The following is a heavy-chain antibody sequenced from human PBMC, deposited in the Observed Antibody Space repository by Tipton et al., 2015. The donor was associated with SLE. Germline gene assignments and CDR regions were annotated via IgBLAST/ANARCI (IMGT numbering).Heavy chain of an antibody. J-gene: IGHJ4*02. CDR3: AKGDSSGSYYFDY. CDR1: GFTFSSYA. CDR2: ISGSGGST. Sequence: SLRLSCAASGFTFSSYAMSWVRQAPGKGLEWVSAISGSGGSTYYADAVKGRFTISRDNSKNTLYLQMNSLRAEDTAVYYCAKGDSSGSYYFDYWGQGPLVTVSS. D-gene: IGHD3-22*01. V-gene: IGHV3-23*01.